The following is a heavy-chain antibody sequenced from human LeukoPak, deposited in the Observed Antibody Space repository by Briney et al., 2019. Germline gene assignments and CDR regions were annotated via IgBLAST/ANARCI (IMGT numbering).Heavy chain of an antibody. Sequence: GGSLRLSCVASGFTFRSYGMHWVRQAPGKGLEWVAVIWYDGSNKYYADFVKGRFIISRDNSENTLYLQMNSLRAEDTVVYYCARDPMIRGIGWFDPWGQGTLVTVSS. D-gene: IGHD3-10*01. CDR2: IWYDGSNK. CDR1: GFTFRSYG. J-gene: IGHJ5*02. CDR3: ARDPMIRGIGWFDP. V-gene: IGHV3-33*01.